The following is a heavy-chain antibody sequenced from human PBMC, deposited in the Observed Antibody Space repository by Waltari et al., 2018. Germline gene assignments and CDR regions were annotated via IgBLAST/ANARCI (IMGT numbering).Heavy chain of an antibody. CDR3: ARAGLAARRGGYNWFDP. V-gene: IGHV1-18*01. CDR2: ISAYNGNT. Sequence: QVQLVQSGAEVKKPGASVKVSCKASGYTFTSYGISWVRQAPGQGLEWMGCISAYNGNTNYAQKLQGRVTMTTDTSTSTAYMELRSLRSDDTAVYYCARAGLAARRGGYNWFDPWGQGTLVTVSS. CDR1: GYTFTSYG. J-gene: IGHJ5*02. D-gene: IGHD6-6*01.